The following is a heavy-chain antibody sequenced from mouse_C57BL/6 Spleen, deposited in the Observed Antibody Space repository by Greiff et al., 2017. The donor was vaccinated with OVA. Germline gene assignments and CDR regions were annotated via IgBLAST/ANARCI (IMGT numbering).Heavy chain of an antibody. CDR3: TTKNYGSSSYWYFDV. D-gene: IGHD1-1*01. CDR1: GFNIKDYY. CDR2: IDPEDGDT. Sequence: EVKLVESGAELVRPGASVKLSCTASGFNIKDYYMHWVKQRPEQGLEWIGRIDPEDGDTEYAPKFQGKATMTADTSSNTAYLQLSSLTSEDTAVYYCTTKNYGSSSYWYFDVWGTGTTVTVSS. V-gene: IGHV14-1*01. J-gene: IGHJ1*03.